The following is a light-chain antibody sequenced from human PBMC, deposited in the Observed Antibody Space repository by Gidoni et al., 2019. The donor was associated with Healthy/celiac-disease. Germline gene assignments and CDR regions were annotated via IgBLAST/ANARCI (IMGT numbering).Light chain of an antibody. Sequence: DIQMTQSPSTLSASVGDRVTIPCRASQSISSWLAWYQQKPGKAPKLLIYDASSLESGVPSRFSGSGSGTEFTLTISSLQPDDFATYYCQQYNSPRAFGQGTKVEIK. CDR3: QQYNSPRA. CDR1: QSISSW. V-gene: IGKV1-5*01. J-gene: IGKJ1*01. CDR2: DAS.